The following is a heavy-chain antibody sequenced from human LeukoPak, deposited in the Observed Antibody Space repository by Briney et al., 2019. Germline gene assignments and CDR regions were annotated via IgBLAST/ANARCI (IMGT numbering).Heavy chain of an antibody. J-gene: IGHJ4*02. CDR2: IYYNGST. CDR3: ARPRYSYGWAFDY. Sequence: SSETLSLTCTVSGGSTSTYYWSWIRQPPGKGLEWIGYIYYNGSTNYNPSLKSRVTISVDTSKNQFSLKLSSVTAADTAVYYCARPRYSYGWAFDYWGQGTLVTVSS. D-gene: IGHD5-18*01. CDR1: GGSTSTYY. V-gene: IGHV4-59*12.